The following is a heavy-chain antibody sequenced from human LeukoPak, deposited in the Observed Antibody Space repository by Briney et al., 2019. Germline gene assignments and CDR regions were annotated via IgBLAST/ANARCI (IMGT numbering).Heavy chain of an antibody. Sequence: GESLKISCKASGYTFTHQWIGWVRQKSGSGLEWMGIIYPRDSDTRYSPSFHGHVTISADTSINTAYLEWSRLEASDTGIYYCARHSDVIGAIWGQGTLVTVSS. CDR1: GYTFTHQW. D-gene: IGHD3-10*01. J-gene: IGHJ4*02. CDR2: IYPRDSDT. CDR3: ARHSDVIGAI. V-gene: IGHV5-51*01.